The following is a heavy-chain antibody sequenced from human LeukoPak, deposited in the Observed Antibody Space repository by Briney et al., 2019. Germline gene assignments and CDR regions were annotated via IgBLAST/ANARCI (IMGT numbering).Heavy chain of an antibody. D-gene: IGHD6-19*01. Sequence: QPGGSLRLSCVASGFTLSSYAMSWARQAPGEGLEWVSDISGSGGSTYYADSVKGRFTISRDNSKNTLYLQMNSLRADDTAVYYCAKVSGNSYYYFDYWGQGTLVTVSS. CDR1: GFTLSSYA. CDR2: ISGSGGST. J-gene: IGHJ4*02. V-gene: IGHV3-23*01. CDR3: AKVSGNSYYYFDY.